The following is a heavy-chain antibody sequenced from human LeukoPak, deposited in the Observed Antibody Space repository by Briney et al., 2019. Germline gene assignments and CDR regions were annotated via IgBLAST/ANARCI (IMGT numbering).Heavy chain of an antibody. D-gene: IGHD1/OR15-1a*01. CDR1: GFTFNTYD. CDR2: IGIGGDT. Sequence: PGGSLRLSCAASGFTFNTYDMHWVRQGTGKGLERVSAIGIGGDTYYPDSVKGRFTISRENAKNSLYLQMNSLGAGDTAVYYCARAVNTLADAFDLWGQGTLVTVSS. CDR3: ARAVNTLADAFDL. V-gene: IGHV3-13*01. J-gene: IGHJ3*01.